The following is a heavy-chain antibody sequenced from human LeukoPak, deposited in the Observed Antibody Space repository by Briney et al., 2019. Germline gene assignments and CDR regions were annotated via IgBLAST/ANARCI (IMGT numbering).Heavy chain of an antibody. Sequence: SVKVSCRASGGTFSSYAISWVRQAPGQGLEWMGRIIPILGIANYAQKFQGRVTITADKSTSTAYMELSSLRSEDTAVYYCATGGTSSLIDYWGRGTLVTVSS. CDR1: GGTFSSYA. V-gene: IGHV1-69*04. CDR3: ATGGTSSLIDY. CDR2: IIPILGIA. J-gene: IGHJ4*02. D-gene: IGHD6-13*01.